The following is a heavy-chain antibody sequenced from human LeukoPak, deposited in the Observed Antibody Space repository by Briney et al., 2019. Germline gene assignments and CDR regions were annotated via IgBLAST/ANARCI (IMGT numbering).Heavy chain of an antibody. Sequence: PSETLSLTCTVSGGSISSYYWSWIRQPAGKGLEWIGRIYTSGSTNYNPSLKSRVTISVDKSKNQFSLKLSSVTAADTAVYYCAREVPNSSGHYYVRAFDYWGQGTLVTVSS. V-gene: IGHV4-4*07. CDR1: GGSISSYY. D-gene: IGHD3-22*01. J-gene: IGHJ4*02. CDR2: IYTSGST. CDR3: AREVPNSSGHYYVRAFDY.